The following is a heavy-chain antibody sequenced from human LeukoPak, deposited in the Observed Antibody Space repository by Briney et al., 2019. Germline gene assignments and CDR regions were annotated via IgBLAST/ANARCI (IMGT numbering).Heavy chain of an antibody. D-gene: IGHD1-26*01. J-gene: IGHJ4*02. CDR1: GFTFSSYA. CDR2: TSGSGSST. CDR3: AINQFSGSYFGY. V-gene: IGHV3-23*01. Sequence: PGGSLRLSCAPSGFTFSSYAMTWVRQATGKGLEWVSTTSGSGSSTYYADSVKGRFTISRDNSKNTLYLQVNSLKAEDSAVYYCAINQFSGSYFGYWGQGMLVTVSS.